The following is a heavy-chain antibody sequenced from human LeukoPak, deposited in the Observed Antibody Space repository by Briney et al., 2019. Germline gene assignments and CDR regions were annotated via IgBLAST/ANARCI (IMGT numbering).Heavy chain of an antibody. Sequence: GWSLRLSCAASGFTFSSYWMHWVRQAPGKGLVWVSRINSDGSSTSYADSVKGRFTISRDNAKNTLYLQMNSLRAEDTAVYYCARVERSYYYDSSGYSPSDYWGQGTLVTVSS. CDR2: INSDGSST. CDR1: GFTFSSYW. J-gene: IGHJ4*02. V-gene: IGHV3-74*01. CDR3: ARVERSYYYDSSGYSPSDY. D-gene: IGHD3-22*01.